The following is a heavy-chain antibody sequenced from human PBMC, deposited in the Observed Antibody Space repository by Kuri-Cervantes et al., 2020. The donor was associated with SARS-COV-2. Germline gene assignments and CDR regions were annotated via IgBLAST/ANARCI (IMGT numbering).Heavy chain of an antibody. CDR2: IYYSGST. CDR1: GGSISSSSYY. V-gene: IGHV4-39*01. CDR3: ARHPLGSVTIFGVVIEGAPFDY. D-gene: IGHD3-3*01. Sequence: GSLRLSCTVSGGSISSSSYYWGWIRQPPGKGLGWIGSIYYSGSTYYNPSLKSRITISVDTSKNQFSLKLSSVTAADTAVYYCARHPLGSVTIFGVVIEGAPFDYWGQGTLVTVSS. J-gene: IGHJ4*02.